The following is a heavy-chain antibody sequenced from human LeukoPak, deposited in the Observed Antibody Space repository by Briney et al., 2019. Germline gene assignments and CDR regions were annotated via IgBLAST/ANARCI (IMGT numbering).Heavy chain of an antibody. CDR1: GFTFSSSA. Sequence: PGGSLRLSCAASGFTFSSSAMSWVRQAPGKGLEWVSSVNYDGYSTYYAESVKGRFTISRDNSENMLFLQMNSLRAEDAAVYYCAKVHSGSYYSDYWGQGTLVTVST. J-gene: IGHJ4*02. CDR3: AKVHSGSYYSDY. CDR2: VNYDGYST. V-gene: IGHV3-23*01. D-gene: IGHD6-19*01.